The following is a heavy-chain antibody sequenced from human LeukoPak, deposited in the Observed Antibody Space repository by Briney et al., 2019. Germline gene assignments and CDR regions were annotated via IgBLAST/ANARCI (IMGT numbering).Heavy chain of an antibody. D-gene: IGHD2-2*03. CDR2: FDPEDGET. CDR1: GYTLTELS. CDR3: ATVSTFSGYDDY. V-gene: IGHV1-24*01. Sequence: ASVKVSCKVSGYTLTELSMHWVRQAPGKGLEWMGGFDPEDGETIYAQKFQGRVTMTEDTSTDTAYMELSSLRSEDTAVYYCATVSTFSGYDDYWGQGTLVTVSS. J-gene: IGHJ4*02.